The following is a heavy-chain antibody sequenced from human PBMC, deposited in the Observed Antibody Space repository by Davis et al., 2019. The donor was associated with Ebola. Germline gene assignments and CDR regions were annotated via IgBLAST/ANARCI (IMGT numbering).Heavy chain of an antibody. D-gene: IGHD6-6*01. CDR3: AREGTIAGAARQFGGNWFDP. J-gene: IGHJ5*02. Sequence: MPSETLSLTCTVSGGSISSYYWSWIRQPPGKGLEWIGYIYYSGSTNYNPSLKSRVTISVDTSKNQFSLKLSSVTAADTAVYYCAREGTIAGAARQFGGNWFDPWGQGTLVTVSS. CDR2: IYYSGST. CDR1: GGSISSYY. V-gene: IGHV4-59*01.